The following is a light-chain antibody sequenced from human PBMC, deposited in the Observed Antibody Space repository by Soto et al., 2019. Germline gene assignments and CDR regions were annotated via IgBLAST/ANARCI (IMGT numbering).Light chain of an antibody. Sequence: MVFTQSPGTLSLSAGERAALSCRASQSVSNNYLAWYQQKPGQAPRLLIYGASNRATGIPDRFSGSGSGTDFTLTISRLEPEDFAVYYCQQYGSSGTFGQGTKVDIK. CDR3: QQYGSSGT. V-gene: IGKV3-20*01. CDR2: GAS. J-gene: IGKJ1*01. CDR1: QSVSNNY.